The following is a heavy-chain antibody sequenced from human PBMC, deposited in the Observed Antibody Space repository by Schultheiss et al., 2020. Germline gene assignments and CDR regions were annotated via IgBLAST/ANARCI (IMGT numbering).Heavy chain of an antibody. CDR3: ARDSYCGGDCFGLGMDV. D-gene: IGHD2-21*01. CDR1: GGSISSGGYY. J-gene: IGHJ6*02. CDR2: IYYSGST. Sequence: SQTLSLTCTVSGGSISSGGYYWSWIRQHPGKGLEWIGYIYYSGSTYYNPSLKSRVTISVDTSKNQFSLKLSSVTAADTAVYYCARDSYCGGDCFGLGMDVWGQGTTVTVSS. V-gene: IGHV4-31*03.